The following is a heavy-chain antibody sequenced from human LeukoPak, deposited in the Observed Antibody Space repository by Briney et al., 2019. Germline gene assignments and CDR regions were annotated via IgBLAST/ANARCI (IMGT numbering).Heavy chain of an antibody. CDR2: IKGSGGNT. CDR3: AKAHIDGDGYYYFDY. V-gene: IGHV3-23*01. D-gene: IGHD3-22*01. J-gene: IGHJ4*02. Sequence: PGGSLRLSCAASGFTFSSYAMSWVRQAPGKGLEWVSDIKGSGGNTYYADSVKGRFTISRDNYKNKLYLQMNSLRAEDTALYYCAKAHIDGDGYYYFDYWGQGTLVSVSS. CDR1: GFTFSSYA.